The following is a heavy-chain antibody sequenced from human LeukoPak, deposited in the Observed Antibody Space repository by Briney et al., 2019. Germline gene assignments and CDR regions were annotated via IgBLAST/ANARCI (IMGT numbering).Heavy chain of an antibody. V-gene: IGHV3-7*01. CDR3: ARGEFAWIQGSYGMNV. D-gene: IGHD5-18*01. CDR1: GFIVSSNY. J-gene: IGHJ6*02. Sequence: GGSLRLSCAASGFIVSSNYMSWVRQAPGKGPEWVANIKQDGSDKYYVDSVKGRFTISRDNAKNALYLQMNSLRAEDTAVYYCARGEFAWIQGSYGMNVWGQGTTVTVSS. CDR2: IKQDGSDK.